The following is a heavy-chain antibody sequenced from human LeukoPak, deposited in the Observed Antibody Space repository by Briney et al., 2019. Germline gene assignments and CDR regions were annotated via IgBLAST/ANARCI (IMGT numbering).Heavy chain of an antibody. CDR1: GFTFSSYA. CDR3: ARGSSKASLGYDY. Sequence: GSLRLSCAASGFTFSSYAMSWVRQAPGKGLEWVTAISDNGHSTDYADSVKGRFTISRDNSKNTLYLQMNSLRAEDTAVYYCARGSSKASLGYDYWGQGTLVTVSS. CDR2: ISDNGHST. V-gene: IGHV3-23*01. D-gene: IGHD3-16*01. J-gene: IGHJ4*02.